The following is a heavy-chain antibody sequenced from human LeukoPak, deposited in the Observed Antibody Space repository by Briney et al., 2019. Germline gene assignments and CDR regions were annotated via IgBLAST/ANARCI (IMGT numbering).Heavy chain of an antibody. Sequence: GGSLRLSCAASGFTFSSYSMNWVRQAPGKGLEWVSSISSSSSYIYYADSVKGRFTISRDNAKNSLYLQMNSLRAEDTAVYYCARAAQWVQMGYMDVWGKGTTVTVSS. CDR1: GFTFSSYS. V-gene: IGHV3-21*04. CDR3: ARAAQWVQMGYMDV. J-gene: IGHJ6*03. D-gene: IGHD1-26*01. CDR2: ISSSSSYI.